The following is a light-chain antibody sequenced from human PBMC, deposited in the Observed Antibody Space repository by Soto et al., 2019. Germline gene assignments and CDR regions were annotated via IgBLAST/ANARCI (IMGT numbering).Light chain of an antibody. CDR2: GNG. CDR3: CSYGDSRAV. Sequence: QSVLTQPPSVSGAPGQRVTIDCTGTTNNIGAGYDVQWYRQVPGTAPKLLIYGNGNRPSGVPDRFSASKFGTSASLTIAGIQADDEADYYCCSYGDSRAVFGGGTKVTVL. CDR1: TNNIGAGYD. J-gene: IGLJ2*01. V-gene: IGLV1-40*01.